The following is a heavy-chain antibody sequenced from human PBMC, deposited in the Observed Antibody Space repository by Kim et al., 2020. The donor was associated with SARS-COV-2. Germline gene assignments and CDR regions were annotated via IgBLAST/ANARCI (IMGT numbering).Heavy chain of an antibody. Sequence: GGSLRLSCAASGFTFSSYSMNWVRQAPGKGLEWVSSISSSSSYIYYADSVKGRFTISRDNAKNSLYLQMNSLRAEDTAVYYCARVKAGVATLRILSDYWGQGTLVTVSS. CDR2: ISSSSSYI. D-gene: IGHD5-12*01. CDR3: ARVKAGVATLRILSDY. V-gene: IGHV3-21*01. CDR1: GFTFSSYS. J-gene: IGHJ4*02.